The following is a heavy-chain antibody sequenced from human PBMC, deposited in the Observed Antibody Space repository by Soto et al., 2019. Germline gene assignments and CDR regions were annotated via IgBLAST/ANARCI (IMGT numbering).Heavy chain of an antibody. CDR1: GYTFTSYG. CDR2: ISAYNGKT. CDR3: ARGGDVNYYHGMDV. V-gene: IGHV1-18*01. Sequence: QVQFVQSGGEVKKPGASVKLSCTASGYTFTSYGISWVRQAPGQGLEWMGWISAYNGKTNYAQNVQGRVTMTTDTSTRTAYMDLRSLRSDDTAVYYCARGGDVNYYHGMDVWGQGTTVTVSS. J-gene: IGHJ6*02. D-gene: IGHD5-12*01.